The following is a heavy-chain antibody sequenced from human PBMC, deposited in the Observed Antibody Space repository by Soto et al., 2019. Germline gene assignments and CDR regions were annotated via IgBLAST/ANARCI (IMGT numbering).Heavy chain of an antibody. Sequence: EVQLVESGGTLVQPGGSLRLSCAVSGFTLSDHYMDWVRQAPGKGLEWLGRTRNKANGYTIEYAASVKGRFTISRYDSKNSVYLQMSSLKTEDTAVYFCTRDPQLTSVTAFDYWGQGTLVTVSS. D-gene: IGHD4-17*01. CDR1: GFTLSDHY. CDR3: TRDPQLTSVTAFDY. V-gene: IGHV3-72*01. J-gene: IGHJ4*02. CDR2: TRNKANGYTI.